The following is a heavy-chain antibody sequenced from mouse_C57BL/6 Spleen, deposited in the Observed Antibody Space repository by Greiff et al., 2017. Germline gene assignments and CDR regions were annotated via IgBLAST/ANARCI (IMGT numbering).Heavy chain of an antibody. Sequence: EVQLQQSGTVLARPGASVKMSCKTSGYTFTSYWMHWVKQRPGQGLEWIGAIYPGNSDTSYNQKFKGKAKLTAVTSASTAYMELSSLTNEDSAVYYCTRDDYDGYAMDYWGRGTSVTVSS. J-gene: IGHJ4*01. V-gene: IGHV1-5*01. CDR2: IYPGNSDT. D-gene: IGHD2-4*01. CDR1: GYTFTSYW. CDR3: TRDDYDGYAMDY.